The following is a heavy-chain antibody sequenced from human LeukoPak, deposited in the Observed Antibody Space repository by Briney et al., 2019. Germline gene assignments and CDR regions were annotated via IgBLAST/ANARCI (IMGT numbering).Heavy chain of an antibody. J-gene: IGHJ6*02. V-gene: IGHV3-64*02. CDR2: ISTNGDTT. Sequence: GGSLRLSCVASGLTFTAHAMHWVRQAPGKGLEYVSTISTNGDTTYYADSVKGRFTISRDNSKNTLYLQMGSLRAEGMAVYYCARGRGVSSYDAMDVWGRGTTVTVSS. D-gene: IGHD2-15*01. CDR3: ARGRGVSSYDAMDV. CDR1: GLTFTAHA.